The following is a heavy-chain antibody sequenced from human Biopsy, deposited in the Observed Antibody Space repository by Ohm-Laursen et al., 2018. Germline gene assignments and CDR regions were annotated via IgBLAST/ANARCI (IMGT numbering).Heavy chain of an antibody. Sequence: ASVKVSCKTSGYTFTDYFVHWVRQAPGQGLEWMGGISPRSGGTNYAQKFQGNITMTKNTSMSTAYMEMSRLRSDDTAVYYCALQSVAQMKNFDYWGQGTLVTVSS. J-gene: IGHJ4*02. V-gene: IGHV1-2*02. CDR3: ALQSVAQMKNFDY. D-gene: IGHD6-19*01. CDR1: GYTFTDYF. CDR2: ISPRSGGT.